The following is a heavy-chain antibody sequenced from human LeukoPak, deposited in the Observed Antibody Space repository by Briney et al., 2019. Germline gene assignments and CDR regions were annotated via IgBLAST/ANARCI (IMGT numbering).Heavy chain of an antibody. CDR3: ARAAPWTTVVPYVDY. D-gene: IGHD4-23*01. CDR1: GFTFSSYW. J-gene: IGHJ4*02. V-gene: IGHV3-7*01. CDR2: IKQDGSEK. Sequence: GGSLRLSCAASGFTFSSYWMSWVRQAPGKGLEWVANIKQDGSEKYYVDSVKGRFTISRDNAKNSLYLQMNSLRAEDTAVYYCARAAPWTTVVPYVDYWGQGTLVTVSS.